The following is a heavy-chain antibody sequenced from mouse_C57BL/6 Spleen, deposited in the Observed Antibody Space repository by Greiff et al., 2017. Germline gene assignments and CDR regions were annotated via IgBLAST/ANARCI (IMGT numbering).Heavy chain of an antibody. J-gene: IGHJ4*01. V-gene: IGHV1-55*01. CDR3: ASAVGYDGARAMDY. CDR2: IYPGSGST. Sequence: VKLQQPGAELVKPGASVKMSCKASGYTFTSYWITWVKQRPGQGLEWIGDIYPGSGSTNYNEKFKSKATLTVDTSSSTAYMQLNSLTSEDSAVYYCASAVGYDGARAMDYWGQGTSVTVSS. D-gene: IGHD2-2*01. CDR1: GYTFTSYW.